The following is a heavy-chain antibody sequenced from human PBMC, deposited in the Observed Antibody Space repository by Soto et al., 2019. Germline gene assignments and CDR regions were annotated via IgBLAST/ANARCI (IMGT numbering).Heavy chain of an antibody. CDR2: ISAYNGNT. D-gene: IGHD2-2*01. CDR1: GYTFTSYG. J-gene: IGHJ6*02. CDR3: ARDPPNNIVVVPAAKYYYYGMDV. Sequence: ASVKVSCTASGYTFTSYGISWVRQAPGQGLEWMGWISAYNGNTNYAQKLQGRVTMTTDTSTSTAYMELRSLRSDDTAVYYCARDPPNNIVVVPAAKYYYYGMDVWGQGTTVTVSS. V-gene: IGHV1-18*01.